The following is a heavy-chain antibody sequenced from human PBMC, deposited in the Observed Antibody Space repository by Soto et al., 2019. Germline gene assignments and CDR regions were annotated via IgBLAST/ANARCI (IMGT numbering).Heavy chain of an antibody. J-gene: IGHJ4*02. CDR2: ISSDGTNK. D-gene: IGHD3-16*02. Sequence: QVQLVTSGGGVVQPGRSLRLSCAASGFTFTSYALHWVRQATGKGLQWLAVISSDGTNKYYADSVKGRFTISRDNSKNTLLLQMNSLRVEDAAVYSCATVNYDYVGGSYRRRQVDYRGQGTLVTVSS. CDR3: ATVNYDYVGGSYRRRQVDY. V-gene: IGHV3-30-3*01. CDR1: GFTFTSYA.